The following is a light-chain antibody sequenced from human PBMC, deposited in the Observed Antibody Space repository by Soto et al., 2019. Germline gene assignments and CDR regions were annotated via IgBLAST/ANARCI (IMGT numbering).Light chain of an antibody. J-gene: IGKJ2*01. CDR1: QSLLHSNGYNY. CDR3: MQALQTPPYT. Sequence: EIVMTQSPLSLPVTPGEPASISCRSSQSLLHSNGYNYLDWYLQKPGQSPQLLIYLGSHRASGVPDRFSGSGSGTDFTLKISRVEAEDVGVYYCMQALQTPPYTFGQGTKLEIK. CDR2: LGS. V-gene: IGKV2-28*01.